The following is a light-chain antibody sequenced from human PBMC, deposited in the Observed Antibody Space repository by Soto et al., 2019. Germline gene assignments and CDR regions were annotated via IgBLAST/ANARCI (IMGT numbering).Light chain of an antibody. Sequence: DIQMTQSPSSVSASVGDRVTITCRASQGIDSWLAWYQQKPGKAPKLLIYSASTLQSGVPSRFSGSGSGTDYTLTISSLQPEDFATYFCQRAKNCPPYTFGQGTKLEIK. J-gene: IGKJ2*01. CDR1: QGIDSW. CDR3: QRAKNCPPYT. CDR2: SAS. V-gene: IGKV1-12*01.